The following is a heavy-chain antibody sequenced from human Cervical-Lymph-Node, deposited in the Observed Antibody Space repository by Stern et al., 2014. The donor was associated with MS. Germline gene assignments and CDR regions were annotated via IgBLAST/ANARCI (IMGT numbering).Heavy chain of an antibody. CDR2: INPNSGGT. D-gene: IGHD3-22*01. Sequence: QVQLLQSGAEVKKPGASVKVSCKASGYTFTGYYMHWVRQAPGQGLEWMGWINPNSGGTNYAQKFQGRVTMTRDTSISTAYMELSRLRSDDTAVYYCARAESQTYYYDSSGYHWGQGTLVTVSS. V-gene: IGHV1-2*02. J-gene: IGHJ5*02. CDR1: GYTFTGYY. CDR3: ARAESQTYYYDSSGYH.